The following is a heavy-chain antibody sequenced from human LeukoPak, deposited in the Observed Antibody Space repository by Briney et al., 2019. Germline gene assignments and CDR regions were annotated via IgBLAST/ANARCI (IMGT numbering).Heavy chain of an antibody. J-gene: IGHJ6*03. CDR1: GYTFTSYY. CDR2: INPSGGST. D-gene: IGHD4/OR15-4a*01. V-gene: IGHV1-46*01. Sequence: ASVKVSCKASGYTFTSYYMHWVRQAPGQGLEWMGIINPSGGSTSYAQKLQGRVTMTRDMSTSTVYMELSSLRSEDTAVYYCARVMDTGYGGKLLGYYYYMDVWGKGTTVTVSS. CDR3: ARVMDTGYGGKLLGYYYYMDV.